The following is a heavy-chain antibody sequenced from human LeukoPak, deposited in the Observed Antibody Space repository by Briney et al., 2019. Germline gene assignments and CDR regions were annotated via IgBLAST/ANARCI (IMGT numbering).Heavy chain of an antibody. J-gene: IGHJ6*03. CDR3: AKDLGSMVRGFYMDV. Sequence: GGSLRLSCAASGFTFSNYDMHWVRQAPGKGLEWVAYIQNDGSIKYYADSLKGRFTISRDNSKNTLNLQMNSLRAEDTAVYYCAKDLGSMVRGFYMDVWGKGTTVTVSS. CDR1: GFTFSNYD. D-gene: IGHD3-10*01. V-gene: IGHV3-30*02. CDR2: IQNDGSIK.